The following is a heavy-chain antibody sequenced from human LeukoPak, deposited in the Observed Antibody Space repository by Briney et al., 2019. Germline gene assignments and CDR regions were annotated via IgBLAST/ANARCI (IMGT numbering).Heavy chain of an antibody. Sequence: SETLSLTCTVSGGSISSYYWSWIRQPPGKGLEWIGYIYYSGSTNYNPSLKSRVTISVDTSKNQFSLKLSSVTAADTAVYYCARALWYGPGTTYYYYGMDVWGQGTTVTVSS. CDR1: GGSISSYY. J-gene: IGHJ6*02. D-gene: IGHD1-7*01. V-gene: IGHV4-59*01. CDR3: ARALWYGPGTTYYYYGMDV. CDR2: IYYSGST.